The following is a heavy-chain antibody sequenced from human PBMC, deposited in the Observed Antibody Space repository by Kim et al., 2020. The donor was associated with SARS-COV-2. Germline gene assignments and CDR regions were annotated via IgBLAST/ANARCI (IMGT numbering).Heavy chain of an antibody. D-gene: IGHD2-2*01. J-gene: IGHJ5*02. CDR3: AREKKRWGSDIVVVHNWFDP. V-gene: IGHV1-3*01. CDR2: INAGNGNT. CDR1: GYTFTSYA. Sequence: ASVKVSCKASGYTFTSYAMHWVRQAPGQRLEWMGWINAGNGNTKYSQKFQGRVTITRDTSASTAYMELSSLRSEDTAVYYCAREKKRWGSDIVVVHNWFDPCGQGTLVTVSS.